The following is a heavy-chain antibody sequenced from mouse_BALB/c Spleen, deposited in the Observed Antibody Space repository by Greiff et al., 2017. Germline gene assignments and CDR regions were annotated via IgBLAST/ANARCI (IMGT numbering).Heavy chain of an antibody. V-gene: IGHV1-31*01. CDR3: ARGGGTGYFDY. D-gene: IGHD3-3*01. Sequence: VQLQQSGPELVKPGASVKISCKASGYSFTGYYMHWVKQSHVKSLEWIGRINPYNGATSYNQNFKDKASLTVDKSSSTAYMELHSLTSEDSAVYYCARGGGTGYFDYWGQGTTLTVSS. CDR2: INPYNGAT. CDR1: GYSFTGYY. J-gene: IGHJ2*01.